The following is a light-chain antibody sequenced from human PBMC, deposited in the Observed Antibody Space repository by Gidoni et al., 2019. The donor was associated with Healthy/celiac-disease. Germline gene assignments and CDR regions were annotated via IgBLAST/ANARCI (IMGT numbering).Light chain of an antibody. Sequence: EIVLTQSPATLSLSPGERATLSCRASQSVSSYLAWYQQKPGQAPRLLIYDASNRATGMPARFSGSGSGTDFTLTISSIVPEDFAVYYCQQRSNWPPVFTFGHGTKVDIK. CDR2: DAS. V-gene: IGKV3-11*01. CDR3: QQRSNWPPVFT. J-gene: IGKJ3*01. CDR1: QSVSSY.